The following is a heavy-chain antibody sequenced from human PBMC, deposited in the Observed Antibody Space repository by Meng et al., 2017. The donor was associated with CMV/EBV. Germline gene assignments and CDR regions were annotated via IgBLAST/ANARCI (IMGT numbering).Heavy chain of an antibody. Sequence: ASVKVSCKVSGYTLTELSRHWVRQAPGKGLEWMGGFDPEDGETIYAQKFQGRVTMTEDTSTDTAYMELSSLRPEDTAVYYCATAAGSRAPGGAFDIWGQGTMVT. CDR3: ATAAGSRAPGGAFDI. CDR2: FDPEDGET. V-gene: IGHV1-24*01. J-gene: IGHJ3*02. CDR1: GYTLTELS. D-gene: IGHD2-2*01.